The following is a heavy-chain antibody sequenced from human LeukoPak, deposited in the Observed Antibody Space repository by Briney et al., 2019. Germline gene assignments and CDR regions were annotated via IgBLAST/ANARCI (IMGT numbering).Heavy chain of an antibody. D-gene: IGHD2-8*01. V-gene: IGHV7-4-1*02. Sequence: GASVTVSCKASGGTFTNYAMNWVRQAPGQGLEWMGWINTNTGNPTYAQGFTGRFVFSLDTSVSTAYLQISSLKAEDTAVYYCASALGYCTNGVCDFDYWGQGTLVTVSS. CDR3: ASALGYCTNGVCDFDY. CDR2: INTNTGNP. J-gene: IGHJ4*02. CDR1: GGTFTNYA.